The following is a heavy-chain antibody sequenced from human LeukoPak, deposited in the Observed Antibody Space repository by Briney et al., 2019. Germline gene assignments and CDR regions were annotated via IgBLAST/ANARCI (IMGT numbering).Heavy chain of an antibody. CDR2: INHSGST. CDR3: ARGPGTYSSSWSPKSYYFDY. V-gene: IGHV4-34*01. D-gene: IGHD6-13*01. J-gene: IGHJ4*02. CDR1: GGSFSGYY. Sequence: SETLSLTCAVYGGSFSGYYWSWIRQPPGKGLEWIGEINHSGSTNYNPSLKGRVTISVDTSKNQFSLKLSSVTAADTAAYYCARGPGTYSSSWSPKSYYFDYWGQGTLVTVSS.